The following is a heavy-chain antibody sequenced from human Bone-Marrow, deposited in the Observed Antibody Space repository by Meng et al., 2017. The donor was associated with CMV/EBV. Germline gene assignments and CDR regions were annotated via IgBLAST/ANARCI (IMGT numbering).Heavy chain of an antibody. J-gene: IGHJ6*01. CDR1: GFTFDDYG. Sequence: GGSLRLSCAASGFTFDDYGMSWVRQAPGKGLEWVSGINWNGGSTGYADSVKGRFTISRDNSKNTLYLQMNSLRAEDTAVYYCARDEINSSGWYFFYYYYGMEVWGPGDTV. CDR2: INWNGGST. CDR3: ARDEINSSGWYFFYYYYGMEV. V-gene: IGHV3-20*04. D-gene: IGHD6-19*01.